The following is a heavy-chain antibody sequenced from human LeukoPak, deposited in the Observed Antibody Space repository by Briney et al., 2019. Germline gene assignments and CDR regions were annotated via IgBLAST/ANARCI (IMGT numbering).Heavy chain of an antibody. CDR1: RFTLSSYW. Sequence: PGGSLSLSCAASRFTLSSYWMRGVRQAPGKGLEGVANIKQDGSEKYYVDSVKGRFTISRDNAKNSLYLQMNSLRAEDTAVYYCARAGRWWPNWFDPWGQGTLVTVSS. D-gene: IGHD2-8*02. V-gene: IGHV3-7*01. J-gene: IGHJ5*02. CDR2: IKQDGSEK. CDR3: ARAGRWWPNWFDP.